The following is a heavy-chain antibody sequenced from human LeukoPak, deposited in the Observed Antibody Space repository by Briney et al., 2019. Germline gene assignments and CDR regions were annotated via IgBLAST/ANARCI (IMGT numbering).Heavy chain of an antibody. D-gene: IGHD1-26*01. CDR1: GGSISSGSYC. CDR2: IHSSGST. V-gene: IGHV4-61*09. Sequence: SQTLSLTCTVSGGSISSGSYCWSWTRQPAGKGLEWIRHIHSSGSTNYNPPLKSRVTISVDTSKNQFSLRLSSVTAADTAVYYCASLRERSYYARGFDYWGQGILVTVSS. J-gene: IGHJ4*02. CDR3: ASLRERSYYARGFDY.